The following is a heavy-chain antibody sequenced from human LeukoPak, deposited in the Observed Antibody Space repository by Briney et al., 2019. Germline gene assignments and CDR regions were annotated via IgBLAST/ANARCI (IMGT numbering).Heavy chain of an antibody. Sequence: SETLSLTCAVSGGSISSSNWWSWVRQPPGKGLEWIGEIYHSGSTNYNPSLKGRVTISVDKSKNQFSLKLSSVTAADTAVYYCARDPANCSSTSCYSFDYWGQGTLVTVSS. D-gene: IGHD2-2*01. CDR3: ARDPANCSSTSCYSFDY. V-gene: IGHV4-4*02. CDR1: GGSISSSNW. CDR2: IYHSGST. J-gene: IGHJ4*02.